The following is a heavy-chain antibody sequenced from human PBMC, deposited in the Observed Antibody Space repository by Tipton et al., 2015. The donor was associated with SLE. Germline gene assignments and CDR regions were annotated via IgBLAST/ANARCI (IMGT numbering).Heavy chain of an antibody. V-gene: IGHV4-4*08. CDR1: GGSISSYY. CDR2: IYTSGST. CDR3: ARPLWFGESPAFDI. D-gene: IGHD3-10*01. J-gene: IGHJ3*02. Sequence: TLSLTCTVSGGSISSYYWSWIRQPPGKGLEWIGYIYTSGSTHYNPSLKSRVTISVDTSKNQFSLKLSSVTAADTAVYYCARPLWFGESPAFDIWGQGTMVTVSS.